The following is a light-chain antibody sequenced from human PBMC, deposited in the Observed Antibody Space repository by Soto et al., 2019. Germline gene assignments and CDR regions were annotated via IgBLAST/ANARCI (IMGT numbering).Light chain of an antibody. CDR1: SSDVGGYNY. CDR3: SSYTSSSTL. CDR2: DVS. J-gene: IGLJ1*01. V-gene: IGLV2-14*01. Sequence: QSVLTQPASGSGSHGQSITISCTGTSSDVGGYNYVSWYQQHPGKAPKLMIYDVSNRPSGVSNRFSGSKSGNTASLTISGLQAEDEADYYCSSYTSSSTLFGTGTKVTVL.